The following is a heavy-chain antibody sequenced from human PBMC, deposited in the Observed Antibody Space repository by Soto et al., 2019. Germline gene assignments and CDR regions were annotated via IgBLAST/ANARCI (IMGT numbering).Heavy chain of an antibody. Sequence: GGSLRLSCAASGFTFNAYAMNWVRQAPGKGLEWVSTISGSGHYTPYADSVKGRFTIARDNSKKTLYLQMNSLRAEKTAGYYCVKDGTGEPPADSGNDFIRPNYYYYGMDVWGQGTTVTVSS. D-gene: IGHD5-12*01. CDR2: ISGSGHYT. CDR1: GFTFNAYA. J-gene: IGHJ6*02. V-gene: IGHV3-23*01. CDR3: VKDGTGEPPADSGNDFIRPNYYYYGMDV.